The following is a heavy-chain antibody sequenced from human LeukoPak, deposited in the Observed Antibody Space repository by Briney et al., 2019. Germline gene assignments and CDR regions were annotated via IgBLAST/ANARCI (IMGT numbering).Heavy chain of an antibody. CDR3: ARDLPYYYDSSGLPY. V-gene: IGHV3-66*01. CDR1: GFTVSSNY. CDR2: IYSGGST. D-gene: IGHD3-22*01. Sequence: QPGGSLRLSFAASGFTVSSNYMSWVRQAPGKGLEWVSVIYSGGSTYYADSVKGRFTISRGNSKNTLYLQMNSLRAEDTAVYYCARDLPYYYDSSGLPYWGQGTLVTVSS. J-gene: IGHJ4*02.